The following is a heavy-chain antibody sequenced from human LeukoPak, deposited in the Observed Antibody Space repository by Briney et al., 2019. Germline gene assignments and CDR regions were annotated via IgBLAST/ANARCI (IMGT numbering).Heavy chain of an antibody. Sequence: GGSLRLSCAASGFTFSSYSMNWVRQAPGKGLEWVANIKQDGSEKYYVDSVKGRFTISRDNAKNSLYLQMNSLRAEDTAVYYCAKDSRQWLVRSYFDYWGQGTLVTVSS. V-gene: IGHV3-7*01. CDR2: IKQDGSEK. CDR3: AKDSRQWLVRSYFDY. J-gene: IGHJ4*02. CDR1: GFTFSSYS. D-gene: IGHD6-19*01.